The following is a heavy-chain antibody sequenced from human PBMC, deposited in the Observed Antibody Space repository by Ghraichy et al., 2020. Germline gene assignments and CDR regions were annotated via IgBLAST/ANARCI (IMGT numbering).Heavy chain of an antibody. CDR2: INHSGST. Sequence: SETLSLTCAVYGGSFSGYYWSWIRQPPGKGLEWIGEINHSGSTNYNPSLKSRVTISVDTSKNQFSLKLSSVTAADTAVYYCARHTPASGSQLDYWGQGTLVTVSS. CDR3: ARHTPASGSQLDY. V-gene: IGHV4-34*01. CDR1: GGSFSGYY. J-gene: IGHJ4*02. D-gene: IGHD1-26*01.